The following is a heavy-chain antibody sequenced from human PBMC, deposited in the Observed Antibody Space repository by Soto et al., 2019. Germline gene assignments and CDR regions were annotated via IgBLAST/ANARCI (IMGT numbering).Heavy chain of an antibody. V-gene: IGHV3-48*03. Sequence: EVQLVESGGGLVQPGGSLRLSCAASGFTFSTYEFNWVRQAPGRGLEWISYISVSGNIIRYADSVKGRFTISRDNAENSLHLHMSSLSVDDTAVYFCVIDTMRASAAASLDYWGQGTQVIVSS. D-gene: IGHD6-13*01. J-gene: IGHJ4*02. CDR2: ISVSGNII. CDR1: GFTFSTYE. CDR3: VIDTMRASAAASLDY.